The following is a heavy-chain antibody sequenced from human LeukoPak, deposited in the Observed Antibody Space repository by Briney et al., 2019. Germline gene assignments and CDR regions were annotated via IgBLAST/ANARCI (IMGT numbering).Heavy chain of an antibody. D-gene: IGHD6-6*01. V-gene: IGHV3-30-3*01. Sequence: PGRSLRLSCAASGFTFSSYAMHWVREAPGKGLEWVAVISYDGSNKYYADSVKGRFTISRDNSKNTLYLQMNSLRAEDTAVYYCARDSEEYSSSSRPLDYWGQGTLVTVSS. J-gene: IGHJ4*02. CDR2: ISYDGSNK. CDR3: ARDSEEYSSSSRPLDY. CDR1: GFTFSSYA.